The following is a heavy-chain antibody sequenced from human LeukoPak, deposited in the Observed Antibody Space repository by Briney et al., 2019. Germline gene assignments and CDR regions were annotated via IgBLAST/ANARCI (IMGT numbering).Heavy chain of an antibody. J-gene: IGHJ6*02. Sequence: PSETLSLTCAVYGGSFSGYYWSWIRQPPGKGLEWIGEINRSGSTNYNPSLKSRVTISVDTSKNQFSLKLSSVTAADTAVYYCQGYCSGGSCYNYGMDVWGQGTTVTVSS. CDR3: QGYCSGGSCYNYGMDV. D-gene: IGHD2-15*01. CDR1: GGSFSGYY. V-gene: IGHV4-34*01. CDR2: INRSGST.